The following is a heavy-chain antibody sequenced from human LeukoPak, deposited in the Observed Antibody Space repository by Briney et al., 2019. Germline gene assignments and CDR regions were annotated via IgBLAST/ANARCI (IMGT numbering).Heavy chain of an antibody. V-gene: IGHV1-18*01. J-gene: IGHJ6*03. CDR3: ARDLAVLGVVFASYMDV. Sequence: ASVKVSCKASGYTFISHGITWVRQAPGQGLEWMGWISTYSGNTHYAQKFQGRVTLTKDTSTTTAYLELRSLRSDDTAVYYCARDLAVLGVVFASYMDVWGQGTPVTVSS. CDR1: GYTFISHG. D-gene: IGHD3-3*01. CDR2: ISTYSGNT.